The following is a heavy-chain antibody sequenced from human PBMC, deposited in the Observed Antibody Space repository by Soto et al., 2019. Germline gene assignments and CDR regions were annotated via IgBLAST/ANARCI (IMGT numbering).Heavy chain of an antibody. CDR2: IYYSGST. D-gene: IGHD2-21*02. J-gene: IGHJ4*02. Sequence: PSETLSLTCTVSGGSISSYYWSWIRQPPGKGLEWIGYIYYSGSTNYNPSLKSRVTISVDTSKNQFSLKLSSVTAADTAVYYCARGSWRYDGGNSFDYWGQGTRVTVS. CDR1: GGSISSYY. V-gene: IGHV4-59*01. CDR3: ARGSWRYDGGNSFDY.